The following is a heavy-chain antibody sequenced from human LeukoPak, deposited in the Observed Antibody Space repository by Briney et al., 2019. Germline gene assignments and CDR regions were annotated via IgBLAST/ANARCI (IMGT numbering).Heavy chain of an antibody. Sequence: ASVKVSCKASGYTFTSCYMHWVRQAPGQGLEWMGIINPSGGSTSYAQKFQGRVTMTRDMSTSTVYMELSSLRSEDTAVYYCARDRGDYYDSSGYYLDYWGQGTLVTVSS. D-gene: IGHD3-22*01. CDR1: GYTFTSCY. CDR3: ARDRGDYYDSSGYYLDY. CDR2: INPSGGST. V-gene: IGHV1-46*01. J-gene: IGHJ4*02.